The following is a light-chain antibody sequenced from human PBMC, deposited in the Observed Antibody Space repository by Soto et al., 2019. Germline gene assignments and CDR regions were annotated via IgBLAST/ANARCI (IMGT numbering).Light chain of an antibody. J-gene: IGKJ5*01. CDR2: GAT. V-gene: IGKV3-20*01. Sequence: EVVLTQSPGTLSVSPGERATPSCRAIQSVSSNHLAWYQHKHGQAPRLLIYGATNRATGISDRFTGSGSGTDFILTITRVEPEDFAVYSCQHYGSSSSITFGQGTRLEIK. CDR3: QHYGSSSSIT. CDR1: QSVSSNH.